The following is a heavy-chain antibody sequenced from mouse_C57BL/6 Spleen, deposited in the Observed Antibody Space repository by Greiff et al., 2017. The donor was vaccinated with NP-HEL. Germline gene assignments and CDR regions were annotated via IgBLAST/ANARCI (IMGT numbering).Heavy chain of an antibody. V-gene: IGHV5-4*01. Sequence: EVQLVESGGGLVKPGGSLKLSCAASGFTFSSYAMSWVRQTPEKRLEWVATISDGGSYTYYPDNVKGRFTISRDNAKNNLYLQMSHLKSEDTAMYYCARDRTGTSYFDYWGQGTTLTVSS. CDR1: GFTFSSYA. D-gene: IGHD4-1*01. J-gene: IGHJ2*01. CDR3: ARDRTGTSYFDY. CDR2: ISDGGSYT.